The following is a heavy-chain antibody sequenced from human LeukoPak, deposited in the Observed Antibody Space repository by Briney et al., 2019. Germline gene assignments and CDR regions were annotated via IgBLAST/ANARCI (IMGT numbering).Heavy chain of an antibody. J-gene: IGHJ6*03. CDR1: GGSISSSSYY. V-gene: IGHV4-39*07. CDR3: ARDLRPGSGYYTYYYYYMDV. CDR2: IYYSGST. Sequence: KPSETLSLTCTVSGGSISSSSYYWGWIRQPPGKGLEWIGSIYYSGSTYYNPSLKSRVTISVDTSKNQFSLKLSSVTAADTAVYYCARDLRPGSGYYTYYYYYMDVWGKGTTVTVSS. D-gene: IGHD3-3*01.